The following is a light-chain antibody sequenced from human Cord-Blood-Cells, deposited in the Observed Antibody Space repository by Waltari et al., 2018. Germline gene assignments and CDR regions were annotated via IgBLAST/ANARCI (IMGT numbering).Light chain of an antibody. Sequence: NFMLTPPHSVSESPGKTVTISCTRSSGSIASNYVQWYQQRPSSSPTTVIYEDNQRPSGVPDRFSGSIDSSSNSASLTISGLKTEDEADYYCQSYDSSNRVFGGGTKLTVL. CDR2: EDN. V-gene: IGLV6-57*01. CDR3: QSYDSSNRV. CDR1: SGSIASNY. J-gene: IGLJ3*02.